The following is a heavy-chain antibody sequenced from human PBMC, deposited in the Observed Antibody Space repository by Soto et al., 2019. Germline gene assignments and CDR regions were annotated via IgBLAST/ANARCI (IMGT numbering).Heavy chain of an antibody. CDR2: IYYSGST. J-gene: IGHJ4*02. CDR1: GGSISSYY. Sequence: TETLSLTCTVSGGSISSYYWSWIRQPPGKGLEWIWYIYYSGSTNYNPSLKSRVTISVETSKNQFSLKLSSVTAADTAVYYCARGSIAAGXWGQGTLVTVSX. D-gene: IGHD6-6*01. V-gene: IGHV4-59*01. CDR3: ARGSIAAGX.